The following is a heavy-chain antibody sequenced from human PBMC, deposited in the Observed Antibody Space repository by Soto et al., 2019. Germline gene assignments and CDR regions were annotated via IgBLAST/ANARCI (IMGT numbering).Heavy chain of an antibody. Sequence: SETLSLTCALSGSSISSSNWWSWVPQPPGKGLEWIGEIYHSGSTNYNPSLKSRVTISVDKSKNQFSLKLSSVTPADTAVYYCARALSTLSPLDYWGQGTLVTVSS. CDR2: IYHSGST. CDR3: ARALSTLSPLDY. J-gene: IGHJ4*02. D-gene: IGHD3-16*02. V-gene: IGHV4-4*02. CDR1: GSSISSSNW.